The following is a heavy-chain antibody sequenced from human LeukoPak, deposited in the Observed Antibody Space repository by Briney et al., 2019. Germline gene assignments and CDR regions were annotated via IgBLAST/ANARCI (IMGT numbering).Heavy chain of an antibody. CDR3: ASLPFGYSMGRDAFDI. CDR2: IYPGDSDT. J-gene: IGHJ3*02. CDR1: GYSFTSYW. Sequence: GESLKISCKGSGYSFTSYWIGWVRQMPGEGLEWMGIIYPGDSDTRYSPSFQGQVTISVDKSISTAYLQWSSLKASDTAMYYCASLPFGYSMGRDAFDIWGQGTMVTVSS. D-gene: IGHD6-13*01. V-gene: IGHV5-51*01.